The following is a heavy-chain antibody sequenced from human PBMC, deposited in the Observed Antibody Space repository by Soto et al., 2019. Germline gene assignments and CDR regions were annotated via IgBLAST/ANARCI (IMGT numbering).Heavy chain of an antibody. CDR2: INHSGST. J-gene: IGHJ4*02. Sequence: SETLSLTCAVYGGSFSGYYWIWIRQPPGKGLEWIGEINHSGSTNYNPSLKSRVTISVDTSKNQFSLKLSSVTAADTAVYYCARVSSGYPYWVQGTLVTVSS. CDR3: ARVSSGYPY. CDR1: GGSFSGYY. V-gene: IGHV4-34*01. D-gene: IGHD6-19*01.